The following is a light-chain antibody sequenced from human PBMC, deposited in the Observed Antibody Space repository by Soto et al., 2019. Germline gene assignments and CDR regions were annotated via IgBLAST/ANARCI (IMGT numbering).Light chain of an antibody. CDR3: AAWDDSLNGQV. CDR2: SNN. Sequence: QSVLTQPPSASGTPGQRVTISCSGNSSNIGSNTVDWYQQLPGTAPKLLVYSNNLRPSGVPDRFSGSKSGTSASLAISGLQSEDEADYYCAAWDDSLNGQVFGTGTKVTVL. J-gene: IGLJ1*01. CDR1: SSNIGSNT. V-gene: IGLV1-44*01.